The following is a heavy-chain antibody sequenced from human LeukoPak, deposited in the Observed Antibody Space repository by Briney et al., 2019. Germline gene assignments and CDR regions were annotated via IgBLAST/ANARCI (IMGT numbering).Heavy chain of an antibody. CDR2: ISSSSSYI. J-gene: IGHJ6*02. Sequence: PGGSLRLSCAASGFTFSSYSMNWVRQAPGKGLEWVSSISSSSSYIFYADSVKGRFTISRDNAKNSLYLQMNSLRAEDTALYYCARVRAAAGFYYGMDVWGQGTTVTVSS. V-gene: IGHV3-21*01. D-gene: IGHD6-13*01. CDR1: GFTFSSYS. CDR3: ARVRAAAGFYYGMDV.